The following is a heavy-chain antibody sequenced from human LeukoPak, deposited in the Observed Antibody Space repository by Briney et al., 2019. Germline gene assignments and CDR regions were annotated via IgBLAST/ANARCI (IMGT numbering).Heavy chain of an antibody. J-gene: IGHJ4*02. CDR2: INPNSGGT. CDR3: ARANWNGLYYFDY. CDR1: GYTFTGYY. Sequence: EASVNVSCTASGYTFTGYYMHWVRQAPGQGLEWMGWINPNSGGTNYAQKFQGRVTMTRDTSISTAYMELSRLRSDDTAVYYCARANWNGLYYFDYWGQGTLVTVSS. V-gene: IGHV1-2*02. D-gene: IGHD1-1*01.